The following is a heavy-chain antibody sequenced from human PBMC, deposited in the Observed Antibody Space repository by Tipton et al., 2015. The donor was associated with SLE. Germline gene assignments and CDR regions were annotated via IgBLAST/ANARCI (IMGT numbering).Heavy chain of an antibody. Sequence: SLRLSCAASGFTFSSYSMNWVRQAPGKGLEWVSSISSINSDIYYADSVRGRFTISKDIAENSLYLQMNSLRAEDTAVYYCARSSRFYHSSDYSDYWGQGSLVTVSS. D-gene: IGHD3-22*01. CDR2: ISSINSDI. CDR1: GFTFSSYS. V-gene: IGHV3-21*03. CDR3: ARSSRFYHSSDYSDY. J-gene: IGHJ4*02.